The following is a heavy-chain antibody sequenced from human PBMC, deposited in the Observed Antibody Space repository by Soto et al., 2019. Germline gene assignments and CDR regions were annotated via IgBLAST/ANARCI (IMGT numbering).Heavy chain of an antibody. V-gene: IGHV3-7*03. J-gene: IGHJ4*02. CDR3: AKGPLDDCLGGSCHFDH. CDR2: INLDGRGV. Sequence: GGSLRLSCAASGFDFSHFWMYWARQAPGKGLEWVAIINLDGRGVYYADSVKGRFTISRDNARNSVFLNMSGLGDDDTAVYYCAKGPLDDCLGGSCHFDHWGQGVLVTVSS. CDR1: GFDFSHFW. D-gene: IGHD2-15*01.